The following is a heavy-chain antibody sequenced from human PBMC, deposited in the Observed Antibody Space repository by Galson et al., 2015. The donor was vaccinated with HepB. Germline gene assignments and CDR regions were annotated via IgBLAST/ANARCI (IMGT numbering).Heavy chain of an antibody. V-gene: IGHV3-21*01. CDR1: GFTFSSYS. CDR3: AREIGVFGVVIIPLFDY. D-gene: IGHD3-3*01. J-gene: IGHJ4*02. Sequence: SLRLSCAASGFTFSSYSMNWVRQAPGKGLEWVSSISSSSSYIYYADSVKGRFTISRDNAKNSLYLQMNSLRAEDTAVYYCAREIGVFGVVIIPLFDYWGQGTLVTVSS. CDR2: ISSSSSYI.